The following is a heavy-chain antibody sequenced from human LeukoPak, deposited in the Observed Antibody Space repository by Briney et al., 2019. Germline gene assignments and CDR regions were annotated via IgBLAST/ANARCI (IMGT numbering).Heavy chain of an antibody. CDR1: GFTFSSYW. D-gene: IGHD3-10*01. V-gene: IGHV3-7*01. CDR2: IKEDGGEK. Sequence: PGGSLRPSCPVSGFTFSSYWISWVRPAPGKGLGWVANIKEDGGEKYYVDSVKGRFTISRDNAKNSLYLQMNSLRAEDTAVYYCARDGEYYGSGNFEGAFDIWGQGTMVTVSS. J-gene: IGHJ3*02. CDR3: ARDGEYYGSGNFEGAFDI.